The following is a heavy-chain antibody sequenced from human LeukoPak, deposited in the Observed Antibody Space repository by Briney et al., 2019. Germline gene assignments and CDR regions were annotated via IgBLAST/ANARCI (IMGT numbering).Heavy chain of an antibody. V-gene: IGHV3-23*01. D-gene: IGHD5-18*01. CDR3: AKDFSAMYYFDS. Sequence: GGSLRLSCAASGFTFSTYAMSWVRQAPGKGLEWVSAISGSGGSTYYADSVKGRFTISRDNSKNTLYLQMNSPRAEDTAVYYCAKDFSAMYYFDSWGQGTLVTVSS. CDR1: GFTFSTYA. J-gene: IGHJ4*02. CDR2: ISGSGGST.